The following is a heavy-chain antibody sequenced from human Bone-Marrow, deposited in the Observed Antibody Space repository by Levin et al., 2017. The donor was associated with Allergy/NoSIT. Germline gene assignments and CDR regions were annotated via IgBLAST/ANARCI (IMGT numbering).Heavy chain of an antibody. J-gene: IGHJ5*02. CDR1: GYTFTSYN. CDR2: INPNSGDT. Sequence: ASVKVSCKTSGYTFTSYNVYWVRQAPGQGLEWMGYINPNSGDTGYAQKFQGRVTLTRNSPINTAYMSLSGLRSDDTAMYYCARGDCYSGSCYGPDWFDPWGQGTQVTVSS. D-gene: IGHD2-15*01. CDR3: ARGDCYSGSCYGPDWFDP. V-gene: IGHV1-8*01.